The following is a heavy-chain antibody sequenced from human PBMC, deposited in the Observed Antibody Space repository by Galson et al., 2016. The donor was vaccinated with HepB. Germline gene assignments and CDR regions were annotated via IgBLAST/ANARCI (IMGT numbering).Heavy chain of an antibody. J-gene: IGHJ3*02. V-gene: IGHV3-23*01. D-gene: IGHD5-24*01. CDR2: ISGSGVGT. CDR1: GFTFRSYT. CDR3: AKDDDDYNDAFDI. Sequence: SLRLSCAASGFTFRSYTTSWVRQAPGKGLEWVSAISGSGVGTYYADSVKGRFTISRDNSKNTLYLQMNSLRAEDTAVYYCAKDDDDYNDAFDIWGQGTMVTVSS.